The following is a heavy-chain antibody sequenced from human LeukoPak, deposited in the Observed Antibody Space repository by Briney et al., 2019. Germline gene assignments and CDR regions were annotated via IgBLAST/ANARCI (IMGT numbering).Heavy chain of an antibody. D-gene: IGHD3-22*01. Sequence: GSLRLSCAASGFTFSSYGMSWVRQPPGKGLEWIGSIYYSGSTYYNPSLKSRVTISVDTSKNQFSLKLSSVTAADTVVYYCARRPTYYDSSGYSYYFDYWGQGTLVTVSS. V-gene: IGHV4-39*01. J-gene: IGHJ4*02. CDR2: IYYSGST. CDR1: GFTFSSYG. CDR3: ARRPTYYDSSGYSYYFDY.